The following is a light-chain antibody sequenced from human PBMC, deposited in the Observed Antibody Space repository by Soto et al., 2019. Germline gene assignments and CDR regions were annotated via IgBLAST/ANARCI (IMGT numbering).Light chain of an antibody. Sequence: EIVLTQSPGTLSLSPGERATLSCRASQSVSSDSLAWYQQKPGQAPRLLIYGASTRATGIPDRFSGSDSGTDVTLTISRLEPEDFAVYYCQQYGSSPWTFGQGTKVEIK. CDR2: GAS. J-gene: IGKJ1*01. CDR3: QQYGSSPWT. CDR1: QSVSSDS. V-gene: IGKV3-20*01.